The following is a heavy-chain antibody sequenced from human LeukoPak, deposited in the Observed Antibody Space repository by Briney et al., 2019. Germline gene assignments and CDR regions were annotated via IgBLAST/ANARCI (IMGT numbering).Heavy chain of an antibody. CDR3: ARGGKYSYGVY. CDR2: INHSGST. V-gene: IGHV4-34*01. CDR1: GGSFSGYY. D-gene: IGHD5-18*01. Sequence: ASETLSLTCAVYGGSFSGYYWSWIRQPPGKGLEWIGEINHSGSTNYNPSLKSRVTISVDTSKNQFSLKLSSVTAADTAVYYCARGGKYSYGVYWGQGALVTVSS. J-gene: IGHJ4*02.